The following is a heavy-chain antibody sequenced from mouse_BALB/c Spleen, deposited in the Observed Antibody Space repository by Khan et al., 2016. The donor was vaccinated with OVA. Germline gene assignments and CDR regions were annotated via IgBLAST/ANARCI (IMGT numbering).Heavy chain of an antibody. CDR2: IYPGNSDT. Sequence: VQLKQSGTVLARPGASVKMSCKASGYTFTSYWMHWVKQSPGQGLEWIGAIYPGNSDTNYNQKFKGKANLTAVTSTSTAYMELSTLTNEDSAVYDCTRWGYWFAYWGQGTLVTVSA. J-gene: IGHJ3*01. D-gene: IGHD3-1*01. CDR3: TRWGYWFAY. CDR1: GYTFTSYW. V-gene: IGHV1-5*01.